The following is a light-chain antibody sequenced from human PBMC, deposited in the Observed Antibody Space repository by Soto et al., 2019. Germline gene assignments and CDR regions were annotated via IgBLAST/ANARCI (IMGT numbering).Light chain of an antibody. CDR2: DAS. V-gene: IGKV3-11*01. CDR1: QSVSSF. Sequence: EIVLTQSPATLSLSPGERAILSCGASQSVSSFLAWYQQRPGQAPRLLIYDASKRATGIPARFSGSGFGTDFTLTISSLEPEDCALYYCQQRSSWPLTFGGGTKVEIK. J-gene: IGKJ4*01. CDR3: QQRSSWPLT.